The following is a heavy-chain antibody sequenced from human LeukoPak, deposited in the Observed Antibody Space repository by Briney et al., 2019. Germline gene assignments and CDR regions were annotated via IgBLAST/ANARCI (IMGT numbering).Heavy chain of an antibody. CDR1: GFTFSSYA. CDR3: ARDHKQQPFAFDY. J-gene: IGHJ4*02. V-gene: IGHV3-30-3*01. CDR2: ISYDGSNK. Sequence: PGGSLRLTCAASGFTFSSYAMHWVRQAPGKGLEWVAVISYDGSNKYYADSVKGRFTISRDNSKNTLYLQMNSLRAEDTAVYYCARDHKQQPFAFDYRGQGTLVTVSS. D-gene: IGHD6-13*01.